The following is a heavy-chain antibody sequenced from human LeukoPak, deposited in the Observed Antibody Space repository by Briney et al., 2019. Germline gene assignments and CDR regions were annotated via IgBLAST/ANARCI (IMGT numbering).Heavy chain of an antibody. V-gene: IGHV3-11*04. D-gene: IGHD3-3*01. CDR3: ARVPDYDFWSGSAGGYYYMDV. J-gene: IGHJ6*03. Sequence: GGSLRLSCAASGFTFSDYYMSWIRQAPGKGLEWVSYISSSGSTIYYADSVKGRFTISRDNAKNSLYLQMNSLRAEDTAVYYCARVPDYDFWSGSAGGYYYMDVWGKGTTVTVSS. CDR1: GFTFSDYY. CDR2: ISSSGSTI.